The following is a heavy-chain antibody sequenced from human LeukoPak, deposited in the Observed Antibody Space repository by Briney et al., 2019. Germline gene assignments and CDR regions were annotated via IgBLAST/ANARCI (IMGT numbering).Heavy chain of an antibody. V-gene: IGHV4-34*01. J-gene: IGHJ6*02. D-gene: IGHD3-22*01. Sequence: SETLSLTCAVYGGSFSGYYWSWIRQPPGKELEWIGEINHSGSTNYNPSLKSRVTISVDTSKNQFSLKLSSVTAADTAVYYCASDYGDSSGYYYRYYGMDVWGQGTTVTVSS. CDR3: ASDYGDSSGYYYRYYGMDV. CDR1: GGSFSGYY. CDR2: INHSGST.